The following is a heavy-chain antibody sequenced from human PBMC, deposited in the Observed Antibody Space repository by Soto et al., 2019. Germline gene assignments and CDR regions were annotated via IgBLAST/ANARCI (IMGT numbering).Heavy chain of an antibody. CDR3: ARQNARDFDWLLPSFSY. V-gene: IGHV4-39*01. CDR1: GGSISSSSYY. CDR2: IYYSGST. D-gene: IGHD3-9*01. Sequence: SETLSLTCTVSGGSISSSSYYWGWIRQPPGKGLEWIGSIYYSGSTYYNPSLKSRVTISVDTSKNQFSLKLSSVTAADTAVYYCARQNARDFDWLLPSFSYWGQGTLVTVSS. J-gene: IGHJ4*02.